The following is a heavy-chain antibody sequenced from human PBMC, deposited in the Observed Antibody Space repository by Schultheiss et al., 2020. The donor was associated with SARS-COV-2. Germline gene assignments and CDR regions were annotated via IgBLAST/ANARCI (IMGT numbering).Heavy chain of an antibody. Sequence: GGSLRLSCAASGFTFSSYGMHWVRQAPGKGLEWVAVIWYDGSNKYYADSVKGRFTISRDNSKNTLYLQMNSLRAEDTAVYYCAADYGSGSYWVVGSGSPHLDYWGQGTLVTVSS. D-gene: IGHD3-10*01. CDR2: IWYDGSNK. J-gene: IGHJ4*02. CDR1: GFTFSSYG. CDR3: AADYGSGSYWVVGSGSPHLDY. V-gene: IGHV3-33*01.